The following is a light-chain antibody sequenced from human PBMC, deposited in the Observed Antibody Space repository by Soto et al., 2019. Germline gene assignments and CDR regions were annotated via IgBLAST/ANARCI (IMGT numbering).Light chain of an antibody. CDR1: SNEVGSYYP. Sequence: QSVLTQPASVSGSPGQSITISCSGTSNEVGSYYPVSWYQHHPGRAPQLIIYEDIKRPSGVSDRFSASMSGNTASLTISGLQAEDEADYYCSSYTINNSYVFGTGTKVTVL. J-gene: IGLJ1*01. V-gene: IGLV2-14*02. CDR3: SSYTINNSYV. CDR2: EDI.